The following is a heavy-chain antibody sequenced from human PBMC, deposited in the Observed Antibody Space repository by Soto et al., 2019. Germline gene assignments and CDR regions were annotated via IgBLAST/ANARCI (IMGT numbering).Heavy chain of an antibody. D-gene: IGHD2-15*01. CDR3: ARGDSDLAVSEAAY. CDR2: IYFSGVA. J-gene: IGHJ1*01. Sequence: QMQMQESGPRLVKPSETLSLTCTVSGASITDSYWSWIRQPPEKGLEWIGYIYFSGVATYNPSLTSRATMSRDTSKNEFSLKLTSVTAADTAIYCCARGDSDLAVSEAAYWGQGTLVTVSS. CDR1: GASITDSY. V-gene: IGHV4-59*01.